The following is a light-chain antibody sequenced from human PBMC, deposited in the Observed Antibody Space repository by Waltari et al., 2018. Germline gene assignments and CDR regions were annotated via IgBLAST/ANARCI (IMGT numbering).Light chain of an antibody. CDR1: QSLFYTSTNKNY. V-gene: IGKV4-1*01. CDR3: QQVYSRPWT. CDR2: WES. J-gene: IGKJ1*01. Sequence: DIVMTQSPDSLAVSLGERAPISCKSSQSLFYTSTNKNYLPWYPKKPGQPPILLVSWESTRESGVPDRCSGSGSETDFTLTINGLQAEDVAVYYCQQVYSRPWTFGQGTRV.